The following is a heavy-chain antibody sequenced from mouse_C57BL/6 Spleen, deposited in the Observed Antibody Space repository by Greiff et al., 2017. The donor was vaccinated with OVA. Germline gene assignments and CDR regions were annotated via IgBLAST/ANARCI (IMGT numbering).Heavy chain of an antibody. CDR1: GYTFTSYW. CDR3: LYGSSYGYAMDY. Sequence: VQLQQPGAELVRPGSSVKLSCKASGYTFTSYWMHWVKQRPIQGLEWIGNIDPSDSETHYNQKFKDKATLTVDKSSSTAYMQLSSLTSEDSAVYYCLYGSSYGYAMDYWGQGTSVTVSS. V-gene: IGHV1-52*01. CDR2: IDPSDSET. J-gene: IGHJ4*01. D-gene: IGHD1-1*01.